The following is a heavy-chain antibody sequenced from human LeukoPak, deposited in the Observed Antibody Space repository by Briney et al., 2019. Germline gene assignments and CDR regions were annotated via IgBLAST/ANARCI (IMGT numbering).Heavy chain of an antibody. CDR1: GFRFNTYW. D-gene: IGHD5-18*01. Sequence: GGSLRLSCAASGFRFNTYWMSWVRQAPGKGLEWVSYISSSGSTIYYADSVKGRFTISRDNSKNTLYLQMNSLRAEDTAVYYCARDPNGGIQLWFYYYYYMDVWGKGTTVTVSS. V-gene: IGHV3-48*01. J-gene: IGHJ6*03. CDR3: ARDPNGGIQLWFYYYYYMDV. CDR2: ISSSGSTI.